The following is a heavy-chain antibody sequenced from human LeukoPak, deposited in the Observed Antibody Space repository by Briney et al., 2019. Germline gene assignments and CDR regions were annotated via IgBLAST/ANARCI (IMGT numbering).Heavy chain of an antibody. V-gene: IGHV1-46*01. CDR3: AREGSGSLPHLDH. Sequence: GASVKVSCKASGYTFTSHYMQWVRLAPGQGLEWIGIINPSGGGTRYAQKFQGRVTMTRDTSTSTVYMELSSLRSEDTAVYYCAREGSGSLPHLDHWGQGTLVTVSS. CDR2: INPSGGGT. CDR1: GYTFTSHY. J-gene: IGHJ4*02. D-gene: IGHD3-10*01.